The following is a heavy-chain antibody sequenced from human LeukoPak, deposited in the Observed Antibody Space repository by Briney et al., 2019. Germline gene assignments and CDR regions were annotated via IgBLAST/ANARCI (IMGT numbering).Heavy chain of an antibody. CDR2: IRYDGSNK. V-gene: IGHV3-30*02. CDR3: ARDRGYGSGSYSLDY. D-gene: IGHD3-10*01. CDR1: GFTFSSYG. J-gene: IGHJ4*02. Sequence: PGGSLRLSCAASGFTFSSYGMHWVRQAPGKGLEWVAFIRYDGSNKYYADSVKGRFTISRDNAKNSLYLQMNSLRAEDTAVYYCARDRGYGSGSYSLDYWGQGTLVTVSS.